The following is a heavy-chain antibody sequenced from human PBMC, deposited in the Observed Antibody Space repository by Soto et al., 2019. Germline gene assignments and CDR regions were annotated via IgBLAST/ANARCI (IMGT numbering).Heavy chain of an antibody. J-gene: IGHJ1*01. CDR3: AREGDDKIDYGGKVGYFQH. CDR1: GGTFSSYT. CDR2: IIPILGIA. D-gene: IGHD4-17*01. Sequence: GASVKVSCKASGGTFSSYTISWVRQAPGQGLEWMGRIIPILGIANYAQKFQGRVTITADKSTSTAYMELSSLRSEDTAVYYCAREGDDKIDYGGKVGYFQHWGQGTLVTVSS. V-gene: IGHV1-69*04.